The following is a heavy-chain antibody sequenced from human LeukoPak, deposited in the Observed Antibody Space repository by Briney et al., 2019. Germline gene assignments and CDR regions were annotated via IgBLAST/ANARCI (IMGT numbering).Heavy chain of an antibody. J-gene: IGHJ3*02. CDR2: ISYSGTGT. CDR3: AKRDGIVGATIKGNAFDI. Sequence: PAGTLRLSCAASGFTFSNYGMTWVRQSPGKGLEWLSAISYSGTGTYFADSVQGRFTISRDNSKNTLYLQLNSLRAEDTAVYYCAKRDGIVGATIKGNAFDIWGRGTIVTVSS. CDR1: GFTFSNYG. V-gene: IGHV3-23*01. D-gene: IGHD1-26*01.